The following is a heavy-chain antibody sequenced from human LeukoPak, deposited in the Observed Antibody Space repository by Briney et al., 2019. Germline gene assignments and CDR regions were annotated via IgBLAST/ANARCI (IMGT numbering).Heavy chain of an antibody. CDR2: INPNSGGT. CDR3: ASVRYSSSWYFYAFDI. V-gene: IGHV1-2*02. CDR1: GYTFTGYH. J-gene: IGHJ3*02. D-gene: IGHD6-13*01. Sequence: ASVKVSCKASGYTFTGYHMHWVRQAPGQGLEWMGWINPNSGGTNYAQKFQGRVTMTRDTSISTAYMELSRLRSDDTAVYYCASVRYSSSWYFYAFDIWGQGTMVTVSS.